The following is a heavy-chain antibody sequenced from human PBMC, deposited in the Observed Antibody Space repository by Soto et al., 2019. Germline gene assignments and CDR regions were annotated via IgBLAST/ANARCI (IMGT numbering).Heavy chain of an antibody. Sequence: QVQLVQSGSEVKKPGASVKVSCKASGYTFTSYYIHWVRQAPGQGLEWMGWINPDSGVTYYAHRFQDRVTMTRDTSISTACMELSRLTSDDTAIYYCARDRGIRDVWGQGTTVIVSS. CDR2: INPDSGVT. J-gene: IGHJ6*02. CDR3: ARDRGIRDV. D-gene: IGHD1-20*01. V-gene: IGHV1-2*02. CDR1: GYTFTSYY.